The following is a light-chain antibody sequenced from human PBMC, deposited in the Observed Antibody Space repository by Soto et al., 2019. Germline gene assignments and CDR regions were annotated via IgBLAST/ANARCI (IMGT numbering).Light chain of an antibody. Sequence: QSALTRPASVSGSPGQSITISCRGTSSDVGSYDHVAWYQQFPGKTPKLMIYEVSNRPSGVSSRFSGSKSGNTASLTISGLQAEDEADYYCISYTGSSTSYVFGSGTKVTVL. CDR2: EVS. V-gene: IGLV2-14*01. CDR1: SSDVGSYDH. CDR3: ISYTGSSTSYV. J-gene: IGLJ1*01.